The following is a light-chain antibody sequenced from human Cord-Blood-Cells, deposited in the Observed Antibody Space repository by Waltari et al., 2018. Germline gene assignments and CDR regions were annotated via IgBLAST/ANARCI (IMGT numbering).Light chain of an antibody. Sequence: QSALTQPASVSGPPGQSITLSCTGPSSDVGSYNLVYWYLRHPGKAPKLMIYEGSKRPSGGTNRFSGLKSGNTASLTSSGLQAEDEADYYCCSYAGSSTLLFGGGTQLTVL. J-gene: IGLJ2*01. V-gene: IGLV2-23*01. CDR3: CSYAGSSTLL. CDR1: SSDVGSYNL. CDR2: EGS.